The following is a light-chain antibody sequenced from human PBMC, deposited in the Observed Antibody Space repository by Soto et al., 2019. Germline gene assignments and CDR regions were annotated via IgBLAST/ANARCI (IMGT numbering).Light chain of an antibody. CDR1: QSVTSSY. CDR2: GAS. J-gene: IGKJ1*01. Sequence: EIVLTQSPGTLSFSPGERATLSCRASQSVTSSYLAWYQQKPGQAPRLVMYGASIRTSGIPDRFSGSGSGKDFTLTISRLEPEDFAVYYRQQYVRAPWTSG. CDR3: QQYVRAPWT. V-gene: IGKV3-20*01.